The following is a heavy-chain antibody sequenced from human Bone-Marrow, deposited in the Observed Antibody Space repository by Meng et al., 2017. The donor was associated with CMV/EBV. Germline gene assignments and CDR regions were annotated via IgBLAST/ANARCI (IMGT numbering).Heavy chain of an antibody. D-gene: IGHD6-13*01. CDR2: ISSSGSTI. J-gene: IGHJ6*02. CDR1: GFTFSSYE. CDR3: ARVAAAGRGMDV. V-gene: IGHV3-48*03. Sequence: GGSLRLSCAASGFTFSSYEMNWVRQAPGKGLEWVSYISSSGSTIYYADSVKGRFTISRDNAKNSLFLQMNSLRGEDTAVYYCARVAAAGRGMDVWGQGTTVTVSS.